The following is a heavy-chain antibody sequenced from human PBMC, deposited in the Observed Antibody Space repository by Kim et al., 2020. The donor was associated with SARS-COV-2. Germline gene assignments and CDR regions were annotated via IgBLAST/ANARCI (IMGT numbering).Heavy chain of an antibody. CDR3: TTGSRTTVNWT. CDR2: T. J-gene: IGHJ5*02. Sequence: TDYAAPVKGRITISRDDSRNTLYLQMNSLKTEDTAVYYCTTGSRTTVNWTWGQGTLVTVSS. V-gene: IGHV3-15*01. D-gene: IGHD4-17*01.